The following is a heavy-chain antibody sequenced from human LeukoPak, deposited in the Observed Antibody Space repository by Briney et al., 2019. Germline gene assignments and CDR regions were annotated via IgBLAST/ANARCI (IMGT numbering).Heavy chain of an antibody. CDR3: AREGGDSSGYPDY. CDR1: GFTFSSYA. V-gene: IGHV3-66*01. Sequence: GGSLRLSCAASGFTFSSYAMSWVRQAPGKGLEWVSVIYSGGSTYYADSVKGRFTISRDNSKNTLYLQMNSLRVEDTAVYYCAREGGDSSGYPDYWGQGTLVTVSS. J-gene: IGHJ4*02. CDR2: IYSGGST. D-gene: IGHD3-22*01.